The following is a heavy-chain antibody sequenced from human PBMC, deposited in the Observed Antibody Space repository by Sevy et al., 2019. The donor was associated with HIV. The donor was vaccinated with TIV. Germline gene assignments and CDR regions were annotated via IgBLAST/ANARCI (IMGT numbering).Heavy chain of an antibody. V-gene: IGHV3-21*01. J-gene: IGHJ4*02. Sequence: GGSLRLSCAASGFSISGYTMNWVRQAPGKGLEWVSSISSGSSFIYYADSLKGRFIISRDNARNLLYLQMNSLRVEDTAVYYCARVGLGDCSGTNCSPNDYWGQGTLVTVSS. CDR2: ISSGSSFI. CDR1: GFSISGYT. CDR3: ARVGLGDCSGTNCSPNDY. D-gene: IGHD2-2*01.